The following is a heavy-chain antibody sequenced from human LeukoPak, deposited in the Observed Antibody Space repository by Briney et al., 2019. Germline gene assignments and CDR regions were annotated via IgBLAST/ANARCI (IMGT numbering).Heavy chain of an antibody. D-gene: IGHD3-16*01. Sequence: GGSLRLSCAASGFTFSSYAMHWVRQAPGKGLEWVAVIWYDGSEKYYVDSVKGRFTISRDNAKNSLYLQMNSLRAEDTAVYYCARGLYVGKWGQGTLVTVSS. J-gene: IGHJ4*02. CDR2: IWYDGSEK. CDR1: GFTFSSYA. V-gene: IGHV3-33*08. CDR3: ARGLYVGK.